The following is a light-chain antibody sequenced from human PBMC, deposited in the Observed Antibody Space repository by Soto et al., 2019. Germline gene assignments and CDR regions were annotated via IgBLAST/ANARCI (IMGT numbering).Light chain of an antibody. CDR1: SSDVGGYNY. CDR3: CSYAGSYTYV. Sequence: QSVLTQPRSVSGSPGQSVTISCTGTSSDVGGYNYVSWYQQHPGKAPQLMIYDVTKRPSGVPDRFSGSKSGSTASLTISGLQAEDEADYYCCSYAGSYTYVFGTGTKVTVL. CDR2: DVT. V-gene: IGLV2-11*01. J-gene: IGLJ1*01.